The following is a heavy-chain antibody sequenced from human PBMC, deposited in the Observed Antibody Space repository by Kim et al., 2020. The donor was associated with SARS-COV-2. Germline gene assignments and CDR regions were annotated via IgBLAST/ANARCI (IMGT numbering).Heavy chain of an antibody. CDR2: TNHRGTT. CDR1: GENFRAYY. V-gene: IGHV4-34*01. D-gene: IGHD3-9*01. J-gene: IGHJ5*02. CDR3: ARGRYFDWLLGTTADNYFDP. Sequence: SETPSLTCAVYGENFRAYYWSWIRQPPGKGLEWIGETNHRGTTNYSPSLKSRVIISADTSKSQFSLKVNSVTAADTAVYYCARGRYFDWLLGTTADNYFDPWGQGTLVTVSS.